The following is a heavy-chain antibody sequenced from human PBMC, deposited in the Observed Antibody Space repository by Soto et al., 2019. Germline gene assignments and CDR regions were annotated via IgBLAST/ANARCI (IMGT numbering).Heavy chain of an antibody. CDR3: ARVVILVPTASTHYYYHMDV. CDR2: IIPIVGTG. CDR1: GGTFSNYA. J-gene: IGHJ6*02. Sequence: QVQLVQSGAEVRKPGSSVTVSSKASGGTFSNYAISWVRQAPGQGLEWMGGIIPIVGTGSYAQKFQGRVTITADEPTTTAYMELSSLRFEDTAVSYCARVVILVPTASTHYYYHMDVWGPGTTVTVSS. V-gene: IGHV1-69*01. D-gene: IGHD2-2*01.